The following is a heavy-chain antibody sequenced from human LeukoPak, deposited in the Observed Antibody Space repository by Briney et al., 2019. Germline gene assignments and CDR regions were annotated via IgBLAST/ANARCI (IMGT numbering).Heavy chain of an antibody. CDR3: ARGGYYPDV. V-gene: IGHV3-7*03. Sequence: PGGSLRLSCAASRFSFSGYWMTWVRQAPGKGLEWVANIKEDGSEKYYVDSEKGRFNISRDNAKNSLYLQMNSLTAEDTALYYCARGGYYPDVWGKGTTVTVSS. CDR1: RFSFSGYW. D-gene: IGHD3-16*01. J-gene: IGHJ6*04. CDR2: IKEDGSEK.